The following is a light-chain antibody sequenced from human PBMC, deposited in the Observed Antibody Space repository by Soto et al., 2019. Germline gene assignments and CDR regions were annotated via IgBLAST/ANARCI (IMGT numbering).Light chain of an antibody. V-gene: IGKV1-5*01. CDR2: DAS. Sequence: DIQMTQSPSTLSASLVDTVTATCRASLSVSGWLAWYQQKPGEAPKLLIYDASALPRGVPSRFSGSGSGTEFALTISSLQPDDFATYYCQQYNTYSWTFGPGTKVDIK. CDR1: LSVSGW. CDR3: QQYNTYSWT. J-gene: IGKJ1*01.